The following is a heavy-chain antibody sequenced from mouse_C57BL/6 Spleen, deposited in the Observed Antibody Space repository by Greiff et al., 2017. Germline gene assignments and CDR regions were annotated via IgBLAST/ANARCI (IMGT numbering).Heavy chain of an antibody. CDR2: IYPGSGST. V-gene: IGHV1-55*01. CDR3: ATGTGYVGG. D-gene: IGHD4-1*01. Sequence: VQLQQPGAELVKPGASVKMSCKASGYTFTSYWITWVKQRPGQGLEWIGDIYPGSGSTNSNEKFKSTATLTVDTSSSTAYMQLSSLTSEDSAVYYCATGTGYVGGWGTGTTVTVSS. J-gene: IGHJ1*03. CDR1: GYTFTSYW.